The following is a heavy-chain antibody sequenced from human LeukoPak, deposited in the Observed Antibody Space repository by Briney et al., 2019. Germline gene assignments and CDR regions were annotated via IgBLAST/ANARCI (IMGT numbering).Heavy chain of an antibody. CDR3: ARDREGDFWSGYSPYYMDV. CDR2: IYYSGST. Sequence: SQTLSLTCTVSGGSISSGGYYWSWIRQHPGKGLEWIGYIYYSGSTYYNPSLKSRVTISVDTSKNQFSLKLSSVTAADTAVYYCARDREGDFWSGYSPYYMDVWGKGTTVTVSS. CDR1: GGSISSGGYY. D-gene: IGHD3-3*01. J-gene: IGHJ6*03. V-gene: IGHV4-31*03.